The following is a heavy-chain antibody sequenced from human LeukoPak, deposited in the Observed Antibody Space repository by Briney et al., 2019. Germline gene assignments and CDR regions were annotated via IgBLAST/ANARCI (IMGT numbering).Heavy chain of an antibody. J-gene: IGHJ4*02. D-gene: IGHD2-21*02. V-gene: IGHV3-21*01. CDR2: ISSSSSYI. Sequence: RGSLRLSCAASGFTFSSYSMNWVRQAPGKGLEWVSSISSSSSYIYYADSMKGRFTISRDNAKNSLYLQMNSLRAEDTAVYYCARGAYCGGGCSITHNFEYRGQGILVTVSS. CDR1: GFTFSSYS. CDR3: ARGAYCGGGCSITHNFEY.